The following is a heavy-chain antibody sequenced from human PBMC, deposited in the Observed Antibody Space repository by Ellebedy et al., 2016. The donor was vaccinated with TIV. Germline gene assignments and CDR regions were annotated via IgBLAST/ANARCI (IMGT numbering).Heavy chain of an antibody. CDR1: GYSFTSYW. CDR3: ARHVTTTVSPNYYYYYMDV. D-gene: IGHD4-11*01. CDR2: IYPGDSDT. J-gene: IGHJ6*03. V-gene: IGHV5-51*01. Sequence: GESLKISXKGSGYSFTSYWIGWVRQMPGKGLEWMGIIYPGDSDTRYSPSFQGQVTISADKSISTAYLQWSSLKASDTAMYYCARHVTTTVSPNYYYYYMDVWGKGTTVTVSS.